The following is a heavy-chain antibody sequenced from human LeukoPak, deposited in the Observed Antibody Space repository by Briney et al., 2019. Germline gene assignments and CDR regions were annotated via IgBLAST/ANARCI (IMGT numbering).Heavy chain of an antibody. CDR2: INPSGGST. V-gene: IGHV1-46*01. CDR3: ARDQQRIAAAGLFDY. D-gene: IGHD6-13*01. J-gene: IGHJ4*02. Sequence: ASVKVSCKASGYTFTSYYMHWVRQAPGQGLEWMGIINPSGGSTSYAQKFQGRVTMTRDTCTSTVYMELSSLRSEDTAVYYCARDQQRIAAAGLFDYWGQGTLVTVSS. CDR1: GYTFTSYY.